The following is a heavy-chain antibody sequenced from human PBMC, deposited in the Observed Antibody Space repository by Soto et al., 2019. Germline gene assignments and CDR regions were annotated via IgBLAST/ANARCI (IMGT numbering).Heavy chain of an antibody. CDR3: SGGSGWLINY. J-gene: IGHJ4*01. CDR2: IKQDGSQK. D-gene: IGHD6-19*01. V-gene: IGHV3-7*01. Sequence: EVHLVESGGGLVQPGGSLRLSCAASGFTFSTYWMNWVRQAPGKGLEWVANIKQDGSQKYYVDSVAGRFTISRDNAKNSLYLQMNSLRAEDTAVYYCSGGSGWLINYWGHGTLVTVSA. CDR1: GFTFSTYW.